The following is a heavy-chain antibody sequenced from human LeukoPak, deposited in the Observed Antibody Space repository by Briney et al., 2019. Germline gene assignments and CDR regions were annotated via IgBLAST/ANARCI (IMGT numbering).Heavy chain of an antibody. CDR3: ARDRLTYFDY. J-gene: IGHJ4*02. D-gene: IGHD3-16*01. Sequence: GGSLRLSCAASGFTFSSYSMNWVRPAPGKGLEWVSSISGSSSYIYYADSVKGRFTISRDNAKNSLYLQMNSLRAEDTAVYYCARDRLTYFDYWGQGTLVTVSS. CDR2: ISGSSSYI. CDR1: GFTFSSYS. V-gene: IGHV3-21*01.